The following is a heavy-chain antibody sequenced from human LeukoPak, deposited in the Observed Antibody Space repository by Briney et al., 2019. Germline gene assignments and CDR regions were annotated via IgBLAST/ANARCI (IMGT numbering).Heavy chain of an antibody. Sequence: GASVKVSCKASGYTFTSYYMHWVRQAPGQGLEWMGIINPSGGSTSYAQKFQGRVTMTRDMSTSTVYMELSSLRSEDTAVYYCARDQLPLGGSGSYDYYYYYYMDVWGKGTTVTVSS. CDR2: INPSGGST. J-gene: IGHJ6*03. CDR3: ARDQLPLGGSGSYDYYYYYYMDV. CDR1: GYTFTSYY. D-gene: IGHD3-10*01. V-gene: IGHV1-46*01.